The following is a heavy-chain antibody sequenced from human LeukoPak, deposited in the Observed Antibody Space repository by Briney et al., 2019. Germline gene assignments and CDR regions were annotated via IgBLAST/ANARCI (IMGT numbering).Heavy chain of an antibody. CDR3: ARDGFNCSSTSCYLDYFDY. CDR1: GFAFSSYA. J-gene: IGHJ4*02. D-gene: IGHD2-2*01. Sequence: PGGSLRLSCAASGFAFSSYAMHWVRQAPGKGLEWVAVISYDGSNKYYADSVKGRFTISRDNAKNSLYLQMNSLRAEDTAVYYCARDGFNCSSTSCYLDYFDYWGQGTLVTVSS. V-gene: IGHV3-30-3*01. CDR2: ISYDGSNK.